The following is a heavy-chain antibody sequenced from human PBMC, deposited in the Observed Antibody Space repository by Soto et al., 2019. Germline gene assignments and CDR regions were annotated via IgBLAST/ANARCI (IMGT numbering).Heavy chain of an antibody. Sequence: QLQLQESGSGLVKPSQTLSLTCGVSGASITSADYSWSWIRQPPGKGLEWIGYISHSGTTYYNPSLKSRVTISGDRSENQFSLRLSSVTAADTAVYYCARTYCSGDCYLPYFDHWGQGALIIVSS. D-gene: IGHD2-21*02. CDR2: ISHSGTT. CDR3: ARTYCSGDCYLPYFDH. J-gene: IGHJ4*02. V-gene: IGHV4-30-2*01. CDR1: GASITSADYS.